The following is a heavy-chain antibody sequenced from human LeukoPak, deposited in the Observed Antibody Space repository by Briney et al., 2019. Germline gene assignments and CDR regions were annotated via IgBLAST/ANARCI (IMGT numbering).Heavy chain of an antibody. Sequence: KTGGSLRLSCAASGFTFSSYSMNWVRQAPGKGLEWVSSISSSSSSYIYYADSVKGRFTISRDNAKNSLYLQMNSLRAEDTAVYYCARGPEVWLRPLDYWGQGTLVTVSS. CDR3: ARGPEVWLRPLDY. CDR1: GFTFSSYS. CDR2: ISSSSSSYI. J-gene: IGHJ4*02. D-gene: IGHD5-12*01. V-gene: IGHV3-21*01.